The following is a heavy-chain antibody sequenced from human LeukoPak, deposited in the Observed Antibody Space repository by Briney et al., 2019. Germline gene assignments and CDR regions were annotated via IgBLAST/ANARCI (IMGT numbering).Heavy chain of an antibody. V-gene: IGHV1-2*02. J-gene: IGHJ4*02. CDR1: GYTFTGYY. CDR2: INPNSGGT. D-gene: IGHD3-10*01. Sequence: ASVRVSCKASGYTFTGYYMHWVRQAPGQGLEWMGWINPNSGGTNYAQKFQGRVTMTRDTSISTAYMELSRLRSDDTAVYYCARDPLGGFGELLRDYWGQGTLVTVSS. CDR3: ARDPLGGFGELLRDY.